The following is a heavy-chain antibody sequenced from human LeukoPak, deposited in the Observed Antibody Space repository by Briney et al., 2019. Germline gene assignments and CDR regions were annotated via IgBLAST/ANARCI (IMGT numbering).Heavy chain of an antibody. V-gene: IGHV3-11*01. D-gene: IGHD3-3*01. CDR1: GFTFSDYY. J-gene: IGHJ6*03. Sequence: PGGSLRLSCAASGFTFSDYYMSWIRQAPGKGLEWVSYISSSGSTIHYADSVKGRFTISRDNAKNSLYLQMNSLRAEDTAVYYCARGGGYYDFWSGRYYYYMDVWGKGTTVTVSS. CDR2: ISSSGSTI. CDR3: ARGGGYYDFWSGRYYYYMDV.